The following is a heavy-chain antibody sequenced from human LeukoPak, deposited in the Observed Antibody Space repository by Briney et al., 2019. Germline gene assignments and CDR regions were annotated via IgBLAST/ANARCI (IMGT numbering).Heavy chain of an antibody. Sequence: GRSLRLSCAASGFTFSSYAMHWVRQAPGKGLEWVALISYDGSNEYYADSVKGRFTISRDNAKNSLYLQMNSLRAEDTAAYCCARTDGYNIRSLAFDIWGQGTMVTVSS. CDR3: ARTDGYNIRSLAFDI. J-gene: IGHJ3*02. V-gene: IGHV3-30*04. CDR1: GFTFSSYA. D-gene: IGHD5-24*01. CDR2: ISYDGSNE.